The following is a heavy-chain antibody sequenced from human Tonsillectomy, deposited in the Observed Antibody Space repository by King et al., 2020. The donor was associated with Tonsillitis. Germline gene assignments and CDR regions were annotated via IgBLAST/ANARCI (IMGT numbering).Heavy chain of an antibody. J-gene: IGHJ3*02. CDR2: SNSEGRRL. V-gene: IGHV3-74*01. CDR3: ARVTTGAFDI. Sequence: VQLVESGGGLVLPGGSLRLSCAGSGFTFSDFWMHWFRQAPGKGLVWVSGSNSEGRRLIYADSVKGRITITRDIAKNRLYLQMNGLRAEDTAVYYCARVTTGAFDIWGQGTMVTVSS. D-gene: IGHD4-17*01. CDR1: GFTFSDFW.